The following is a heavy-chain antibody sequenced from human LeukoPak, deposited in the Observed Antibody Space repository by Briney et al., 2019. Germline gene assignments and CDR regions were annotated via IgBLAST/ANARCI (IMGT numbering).Heavy chain of an antibody. Sequence: GGSLRLSCAASGFTVSSNYMSWVRQAPGKGLEWASVIYSGGSTYYADSVKGRFTISRDNSKNTLYLQMNSLRAEDTAVYYCARWRWQQSEFDYWGQGTLVTVSS. CDR2: IYSGGST. V-gene: IGHV3-53*01. D-gene: IGHD5-24*01. CDR3: ARWRWQQSEFDY. J-gene: IGHJ4*02. CDR1: GFTVSSNY.